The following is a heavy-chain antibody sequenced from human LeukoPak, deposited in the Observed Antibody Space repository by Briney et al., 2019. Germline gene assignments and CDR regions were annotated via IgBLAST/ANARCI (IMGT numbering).Heavy chain of an antibody. J-gene: IGHJ6*02. Sequence: GGSLRLSCAASGFTFSNHWMHWVRQVPGKGLVSVSRIHIDENRKTYADSVKGRFTISRDNAKNTLYLQMNNLGVEDTAVYYCVRGSSDWNGMDVWGQGTTVTVSS. D-gene: IGHD6-19*01. CDR2: IHIDENRK. CDR3: VRGSSDWNGMDV. V-gene: IGHV3-74*01. CDR1: GFTFSNHW.